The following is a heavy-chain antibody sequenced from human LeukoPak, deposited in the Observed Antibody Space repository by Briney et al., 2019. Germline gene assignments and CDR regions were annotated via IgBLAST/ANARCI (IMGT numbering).Heavy chain of an antibody. CDR3: AREGGFGGYDLDY. J-gene: IGHJ4*02. CDR2: ISSSSSTK. CDR1: GFTFSGYN. Sequence: GGSLRLSCAASGFTFSGYNMNWVRQAPGKGLEWVSYISSSSSTKYCADSVKGRFTISRDNAKNSLYLQMDSLRAEDTAIYYCAREGGFGGYDLDYWGQGTLVTVSS. V-gene: IGHV3-48*01. D-gene: IGHD5-12*01.